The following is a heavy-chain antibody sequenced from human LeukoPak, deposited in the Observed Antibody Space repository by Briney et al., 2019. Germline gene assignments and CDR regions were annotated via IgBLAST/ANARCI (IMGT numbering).Heavy chain of an antibody. CDR2: IIPILGIA. J-gene: IGHJ4*02. V-gene: IGHV1-69*04. CDR1: GGTFSSYA. D-gene: IGHD6-6*01. Sequence: SVKVSCKASGGTFSSYAISWVRQAPGQGLEWMGRIIPILGIANYAQKFQGRVTITADKSTSTAYMELSSLRSDDTAVYYCARLAARLPIDYWGQGTLVTVSS. CDR3: ARLAARLPIDY.